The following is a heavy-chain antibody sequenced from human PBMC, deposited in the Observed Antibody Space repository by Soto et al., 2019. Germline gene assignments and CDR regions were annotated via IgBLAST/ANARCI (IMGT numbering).Heavy chain of an antibody. CDR1: GLSVSSSD. Sequence: EVHLVETGGGLIQPGWSLRLSCAASGLSVSSSDMSWVRQASGKGLEWVSVIYSGGSTHDADSVKGRFTISRDNSKNTVHLQMNSLRVDDTAVYFCSTSSRNEYHFAMDAWGQGTTVIVSS. CDR2: IYSGGST. D-gene: IGHD6-6*01. J-gene: IGHJ6*02. CDR3: STSSRNEYHFAMDA. V-gene: IGHV3-53*02.